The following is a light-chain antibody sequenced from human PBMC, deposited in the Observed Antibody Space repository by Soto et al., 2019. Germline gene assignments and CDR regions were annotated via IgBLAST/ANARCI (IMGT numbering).Light chain of an antibody. V-gene: IGLV2-14*01. CDR2: EVS. CDR1: SNDVGAYNY. CDR3: SSYATGSPYV. Sequence: QSALTQPASVSGSPGQSITISCTGTSNDVGAYNYVSWYQQHPGKAPKLVIYEVSHRPSGISDRFSGSKSGNTASLTISGLQVEDEADYYYSSYATGSPYVFGPGTKVTVL. J-gene: IGLJ1*01.